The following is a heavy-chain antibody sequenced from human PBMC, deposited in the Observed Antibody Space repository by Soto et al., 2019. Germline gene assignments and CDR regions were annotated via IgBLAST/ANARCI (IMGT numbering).Heavy chain of an antibody. D-gene: IGHD1-26*01. V-gene: IGHV3-23*01. J-gene: IGHJ4*02. CDR3: AKDQWELLWYFDY. CDR1: GFTFSSYA. CDR2: ISGSGGST. Sequence: PGGSLRLSCAASGFTFSSYAMSWVRQAPGKGLEWVSAISGSGGSTYYADSVKGRVTISRDNSKNTLYLQMNSLRAEDTAVYYCAKDQWELLWYFDYWGQGTLVTVSS.